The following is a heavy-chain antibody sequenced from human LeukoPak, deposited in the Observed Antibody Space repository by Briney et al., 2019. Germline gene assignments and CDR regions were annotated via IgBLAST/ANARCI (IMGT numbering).Heavy chain of an antibody. Sequence: GASVKVSCKASGYTFTGYYMHWVRQAPGQGLEWMGGIIPIFGTANYAQKFQGRVTITADKSTSTAYMELSSLRSEDTAVYYCARVRGAAPGYYYYYMDVWGKGTTVTVSS. J-gene: IGHJ6*03. CDR1: GYTFTGYY. V-gene: IGHV1-69*06. D-gene: IGHD6-13*01. CDR3: ARVRGAAPGYYYYYMDV. CDR2: IIPIFGTA.